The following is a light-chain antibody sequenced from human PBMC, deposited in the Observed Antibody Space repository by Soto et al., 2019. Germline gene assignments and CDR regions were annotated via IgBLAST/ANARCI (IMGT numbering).Light chain of an antibody. Sequence: DIVMTQTPLSSPVTLGQPASISCRSSQSLLHSDGNTYLSWLHQRPGQPPRLLIYKLSNRFSGVPDRFSGSGTGTDFTLKISRVEVEDVGIYYCMQTTQVPHTFCQGTNLEIK. J-gene: IGKJ2*01. CDR3: MQTTQVPHT. CDR2: KLS. V-gene: IGKV2-24*01. CDR1: QSLLHSDGNTY.